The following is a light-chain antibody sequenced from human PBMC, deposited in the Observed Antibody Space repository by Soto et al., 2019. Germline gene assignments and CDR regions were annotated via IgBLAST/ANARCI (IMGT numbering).Light chain of an antibody. Sequence: QSALTQPPSASGSHGQSVTISCTGTSRDVGSYDYVSWYQQHPDKAPKLLIYEVTKRPSGVPDRFSGSKAGNTASLTVSGLQAEDEADYFCSSYAGSNNVVFGGGTQLTVL. CDR3: SSYAGSNNVV. J-gene: IGLJ7*01. V-gene: IGLV2-8*01. CDR1: SRDVGSYDY. CDR2: EVT.